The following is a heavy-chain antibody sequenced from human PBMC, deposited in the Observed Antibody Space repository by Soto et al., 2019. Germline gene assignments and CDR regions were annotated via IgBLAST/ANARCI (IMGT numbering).Heavy chain of an antibody. CDR1: GGTFSSYA. CDR3: ARGDSGSYYDAFDI. J-gene: IGHJ3*02. Sequence: GASVKVSCKASGGTFSSYAISWVRQAPGQGLEWMGGIIPIFGTANYAQKFQGRVTITADESTSTAYMELSSLRSEDTAVYYCARGDSGSYYDAFDIWGQGTMVTVSS. CDR2: IIPIFGTA. D-gene: IGHD1-26*01. V-gene: IGHV1-69*13.